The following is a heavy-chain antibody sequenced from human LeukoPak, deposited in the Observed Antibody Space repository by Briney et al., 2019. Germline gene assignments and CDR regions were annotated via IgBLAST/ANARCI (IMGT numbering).Heavy chain of an antibody. CDR1: GYTFTDYY. D-gene: IGHD5-24*01. J-gene: IGHJ4*02. V-gene: IGHV1-2*02. CDR2: LNPNSGDT. Sequence: ASVKVSCKASGYTFTDYYMHWVRQAPAQGLEWMGGLNPNSGDTNYAQKFQGRVSMTRDSSISTAYMDLSDLRSDDTAVYSCARGRNIEMTTMSGGSDYWGQGTLVTVSS. CDR3: ARGRNIEMTTMSGGSDY.